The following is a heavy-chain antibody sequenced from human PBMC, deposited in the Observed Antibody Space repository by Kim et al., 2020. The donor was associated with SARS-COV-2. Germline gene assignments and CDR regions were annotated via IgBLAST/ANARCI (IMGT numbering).Heavy chain of an antibody. V-gene: IGHV1-18*04. J-gene: IGHJ5*02. CDR3: ARGGYYDILTGYSLNWFDP. CDR1: GYTFTSYG. CDR2: ISAYNGNT. D-gene: IGHD3-9*01. Sequence: ASVKVSCKASGYTFTSYGISWVRQAPGQGLEWMGWISAYNGNTNYAQKLQGRVTMTTDTSTSTAYMELRSLRSDDTAVYYCARGGYYDILTGYSLNWFDPWGQGTLVTVSS.